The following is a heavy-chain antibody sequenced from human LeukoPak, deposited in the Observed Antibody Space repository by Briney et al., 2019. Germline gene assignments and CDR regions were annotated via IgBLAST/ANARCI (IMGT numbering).Heavy chain of an antibody. CDR2: ISWNSGSI. D-gene: IGHD3-9*01. V-gene: IGHV3-9*01. CDR1: GFTFDDYA. J-gene: IGHJ4*02. CDR3: ARDRPSGATGYY. Sequence: GRSLRLSCAASGFTFDDYAMHWVRQAPGKGLEWVSGISWNSGSIGYADSVKGRFTISRDNAKNSLYLQMNSLRAEDTAVYYCARDRPSGATGYYWGQGTLVTVSS.